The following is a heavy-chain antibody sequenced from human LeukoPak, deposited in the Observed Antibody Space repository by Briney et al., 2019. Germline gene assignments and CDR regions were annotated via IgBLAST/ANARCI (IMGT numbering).Heavy chain of an antibody. Sequence: ASVKVSCKASGYTFTGYYMHWVRQAPGQGLEWMEWINPNSGGTNYAQKFQGRVTMTRDTSISTAYMELSSLRSEDTAVYYCATVFYDSTDWGQGTLVTVSS. D-gene: IGHD3-22*01. CDR2: INPNSGGT. V-gene: IGHV1-2*02. J-gene: IGHJ4*02. CDR1: GYTFTGYY. CDR3: ATVFYDSTD.